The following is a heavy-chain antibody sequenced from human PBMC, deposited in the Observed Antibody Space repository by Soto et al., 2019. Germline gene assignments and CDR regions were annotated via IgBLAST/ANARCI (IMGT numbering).Heavy chain of an antibody. D-gene: IGHD6-13*01. V-gene: IGHV5-10-1*01. CDR1: GYRFTSYW. J-gene: IGHJ5*02. Sequence: PGESLKISCEGSGYRFTSYWISWVRQMPGKGLEWMGRIDPSDSYTNYSPSFQGHVTISADKSISTAYLQWSSLKASDTAMYYCARDGRIAAAGGAHNWFDPWGQGTLVTVSS. CDR3: ARDGRIAAAGGAHNWFDP. CDR2: IDPSDSYT.